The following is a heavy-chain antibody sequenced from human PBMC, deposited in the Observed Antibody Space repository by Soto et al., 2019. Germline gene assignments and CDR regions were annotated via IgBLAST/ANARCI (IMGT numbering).Heavy chain of an antibody. D-gene: IGHD6-6*01. CDR3: VRDFGSSSEGGMDV. Sequence: PGGSLRLSCAASGFTVSSNYMSWVRQAPGKGLEWASVIYSGGITFYADSVKGRFTISRDNSKNTLYLQMNSLRGEDTAVYYCVRDFGSSSEGGMDVWGQGTTVTVSS. J-gene: IGHJ6*02. V-gene: IGHV3-53*01. CDR1: GFTVSSNY. CDR2: IYSGGIT.